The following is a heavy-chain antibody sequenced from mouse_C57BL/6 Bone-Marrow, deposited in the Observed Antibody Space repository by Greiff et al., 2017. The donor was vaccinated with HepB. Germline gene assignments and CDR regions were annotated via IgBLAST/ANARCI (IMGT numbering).Heavy chain of an antibody. D-gene: IGHD2-4*01. CDR2: INPNNGGT. V-gene: IGHV1-26*01. Sequence: VQLQQSGPELVKPGASVKISCKASGYTFTDYYMNWVKQSHGKSLEWIGDINPNNGGTSYNQKFKGKATLTVDKSSSTAYMELRSLTSEDSAVYYCARGIYYDYPFAYWGQGTLVTVSA. CDR3: ARGIYYDYPFAY. J-gene: IGHJ3*01. CDR1: GYTFTDYY.